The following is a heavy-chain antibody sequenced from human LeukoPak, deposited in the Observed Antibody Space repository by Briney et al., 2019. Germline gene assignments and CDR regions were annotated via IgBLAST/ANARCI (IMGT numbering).Heavy chain of an antibody. J-gene: IGHJ4*02. CDR2: INHSGST. Sequence: PSETLSLTCAVYGGSFSGYYWSWIRQPPGKGLEWIGEINHSGSTNYNPSLKSRVTISVDTSKNQFSLKLSSVTAADTAVYYCARHGSRYSSGWYPFDYWGQGTLVTVSS. CDR1: GGSFSGYY. CDR3: ARHGSRYSSGWYPFDY. V-gene: IGHV4-34*01. D-gene: IGHD6-19*01.